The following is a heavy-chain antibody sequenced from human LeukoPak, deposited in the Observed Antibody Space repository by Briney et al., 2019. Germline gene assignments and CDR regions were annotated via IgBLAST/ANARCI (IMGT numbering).Heavy chain of an antibody. Sequence: SGGSLRLSCAASGFTFSSYSMNWVRQAPGKGLEWVSGINRNSGSIGYADSVKGRFTISRDNAKNSLYLQMNSLRAEDTALYYCAKTRTAYYDILTGPEGGFDYWGQGTLVTVSS. V-gene: IGHV3-9*01. CDR3: AKTRTAYYDILTGPEGGFDY. J-gene: IGHJ4*02. CDR1: GFTFSSYS. D-gene: IGHD3-9*01. CDR2: INRNSGSI.